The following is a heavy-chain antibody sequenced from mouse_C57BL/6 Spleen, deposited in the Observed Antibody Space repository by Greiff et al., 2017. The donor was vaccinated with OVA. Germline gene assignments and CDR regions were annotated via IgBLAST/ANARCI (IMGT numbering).Heavy chain of an antibody. J-gene: IGHJ4*01. CDR1: GYSITSGYY. D-gene: IGHD4-1*01. Sequence: EVQVVESGPGLVKPSQSLSLTCSVTGYSITSGYYWNWIRQFPGNKLEWMGYISYDGSNNYNPSLKNRISITRDTSKNQFFLKLNSVTTEDTATYYCARGLGGMDYWGQGTSVTVSS. V-gene: IGHV3-6*01. CDR3: ARGLGGMDY. CDR2: ISYDGSN.